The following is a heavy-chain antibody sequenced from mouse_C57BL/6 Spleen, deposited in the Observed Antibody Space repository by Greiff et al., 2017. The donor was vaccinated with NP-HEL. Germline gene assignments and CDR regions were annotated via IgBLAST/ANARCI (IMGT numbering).Heavy chain of an antibody. CDR2: IWSGGGT. D-gene: IGHD3-3*01. V-gene: IGHV2-2*01. CDR1: GFSLTSYG. Sequence: VQLVESGPGLVQPSQSLSITCTASGFSLTSYGVHWVRQSPGQGLEWLGEIWSGGGTDYNAAFISRLSISKDNSKSQVFIKMNSLQADDTAIYYSAREGPGGFAYWGQGTLVTVSA. CDR3: AREGPGGFAY. J-gene: IGHJ3*01.